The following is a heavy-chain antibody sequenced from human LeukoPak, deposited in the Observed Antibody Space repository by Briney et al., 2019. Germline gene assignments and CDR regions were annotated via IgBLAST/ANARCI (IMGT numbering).Heavy chain of an antibody. J-gene: IGHJ4*02. CDR3: AKDFNWGWDY. CDR2: VLSDGSRK. D-gene: IGHD7-27*01. Sequence: GGPLRLSCAASGFTFSSHGMHWVRQAPGKGLEWVAYVLSDGSRKYYADSVKGRFTISRDDSKNTLFLQMNSLRPEDTALYYCAKDFNWGWDYWGQGTLVTVSS. CDR1: GFTFSSHG. V-gene: IGHV3-30*02.